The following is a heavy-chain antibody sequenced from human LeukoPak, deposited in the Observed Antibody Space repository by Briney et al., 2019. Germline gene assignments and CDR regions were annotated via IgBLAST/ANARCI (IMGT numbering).Heavy chain of an antibody. CDR1: GGSISSGDYY. V-gene: IGHV4-30-4*08. CDR3: ARGSWGDYSNERWFDP. D-gene: IGHD4-11*01. Sequence: SETLSLTCTVSGGSISSGDYYWSWIRQPPGKGLEWIGYIYYSGSTYYNPSLKSRVTISVDTSKNQFSLKLSSVTAADTAVYYCARGSWGDYSNERWFDPWGQGTLVTVSS. J-gene: IGHJ5*02. CDR2: IYYSGST.